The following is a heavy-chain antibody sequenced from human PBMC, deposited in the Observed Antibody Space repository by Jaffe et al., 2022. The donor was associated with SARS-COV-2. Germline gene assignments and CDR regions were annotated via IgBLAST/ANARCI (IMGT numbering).Heavy chain of an antibody. CDR1: GFTFSNYW. V-gene: IGHV3-7*01. CDR2: IKQDGSAT. Sequence: EEQLVESGGGVVQPGGSLRLSCAASGFTFSNYWMSWVRQAPGKGLQYVANIKQDGSATYYVGSVRGRFIISRDNAKNSLYLQMNNLRAEDTAVYYCARDEGVRWFGRWGRGTLVAVSS. D-gene: IGHD3-3*01. J-gene: IGHJ5*02. CDR3: ARDEGVRWFGR.